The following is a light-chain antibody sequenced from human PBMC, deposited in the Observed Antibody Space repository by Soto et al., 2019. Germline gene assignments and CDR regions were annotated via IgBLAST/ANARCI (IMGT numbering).Light chain of an antibody. J-gene: IGKJ5*01. CDR3: QHYDSLPIT. Sequence: EIVLTQSPATLSVSPGERATLSCRASQSVGSDLAWYQQKPGQAPRLLIFGASSRATGIPARFSGSGSGTEFTLIINRLEPEDFAVFYCQHYDSLPITFGQGTRLEIK. CDR2: GAS. V-gene: IGKV3-15*01. CDR1: QSVGSD.